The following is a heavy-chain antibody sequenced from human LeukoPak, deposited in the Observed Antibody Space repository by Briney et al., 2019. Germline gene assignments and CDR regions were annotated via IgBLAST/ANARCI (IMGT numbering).Heavy chain of an antibody. J-gene: IGHJ4*02. D-gene: IGHD6-13*01. Sequence: ASVKVSCKASGYTFTSYDINWVRQATGQGLEWMGWMNPNSGNTGYAQKFQGRVTMIRNTSISTAYMELSSLRSEDTAVYYCARQIARGYYFDYWGQGTLVTVSS. CDR3: ARQIARGYYFDY. CDR2: MNPNSGNT. V-gene: IGHV1-8*01. CDR1: GYTFTSYD.